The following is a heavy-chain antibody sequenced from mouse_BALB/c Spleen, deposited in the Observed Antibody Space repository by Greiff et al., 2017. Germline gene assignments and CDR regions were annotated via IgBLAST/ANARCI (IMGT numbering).Heavy chain of an antibody. CDR1: GFNIKDTY. V-gene: IGHV14-3*02. CDR3: AERELYAMDY. J-gene: IGHJ4*01. CDR2: IDPANGNT. Sequence: EVQMQQSGAELVKPGASVKLSCTASGFNIKDTYMHWVKQRPEQGLEWIGRIDPANGNTKYDPKFQGKATITADTSSNTAYLQLSSLTSEDTAVYYCAERELYAMDYWGQGTSVTVSS.